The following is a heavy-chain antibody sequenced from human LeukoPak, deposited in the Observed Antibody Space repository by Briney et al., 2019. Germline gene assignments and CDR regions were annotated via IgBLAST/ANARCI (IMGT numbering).Heavy chain of an antibody. Sequence: TGGSLRLSCAASGFTLSHYYMTCIRQAPGKGLEWLSCISSSGHTIYYADSVKGRFTVSRDNAENSLYLQMNSLRAEDTAMYYCARQGSEIDYWGQGTLVTVSS. CDR3: ARQGSEIDY. CDR2: ISSSGHTI. V-gene: IGHV3-11*01. J-gene: IGHJ4*02. CDR1: GFTLSHYY.